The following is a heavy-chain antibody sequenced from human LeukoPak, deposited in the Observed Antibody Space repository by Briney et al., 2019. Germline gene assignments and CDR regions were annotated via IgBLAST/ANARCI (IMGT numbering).Heavy chain of an antibody. Sequence: SETLSLTCTLSGGSISSYYWSWIRQPPGKGLEWIGYIYYSGSTNYNPSLKSRVTISVDTSKNQFSLKLSSVTAADTAVYYCASSERGFLGPNTYYFDYWGQGTLVTVSS. CDR1: GGSISSYY. CDR2: IYYSGST. J-gene: IGHJ4*02. CDR3: ASSERGFLGPNTYYFDY. D-gene: IGHD3-3*01. V-gene: IGHV4-59*01.